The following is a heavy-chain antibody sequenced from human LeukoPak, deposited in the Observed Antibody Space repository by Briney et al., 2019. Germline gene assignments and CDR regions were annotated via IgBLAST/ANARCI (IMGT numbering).Heavy chain of an antibody. CDR2: IYDSGTT. CDR1: GGSISSGGFY. V-gene: IGHV4-31*03. CDR3: AREEAWSSSSLGGFDP. D-gene: IGHD6-6*01. Sequence: PSQTLSLTCTVSGGSISSGGFYWSWIRQLPGKALEWIGYIYDSGTTVYNPSLKSRLTIAIDTSKNQFSLKLRSVTAADTAVYYCAREEAWSSSSLGGFDPWGQGTLVTVSS. J-gene: IGHJ5*02.